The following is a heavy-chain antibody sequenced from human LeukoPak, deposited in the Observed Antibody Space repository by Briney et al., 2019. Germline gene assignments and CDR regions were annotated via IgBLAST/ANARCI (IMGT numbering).Heavy chain of an antibody. CDR3: ARVADYGDYDRWMYV. Sequence: ASVKVSCKASGYTFTSYGISWVRQAPGQGLEWMGWISAYNGNTNYTQKLQGRVTMTTDTSTSTAYMELRSLRSDDTAVYYCARVADYGDYDRWMYVWGKGTTVTVSS. D-gene: IGHD4-17*01. J-gene: IGHJ6*04. CDR2: ISAYNGNT. V-gene: IGHV1-18*01. CDR1: GYTFTSYG.